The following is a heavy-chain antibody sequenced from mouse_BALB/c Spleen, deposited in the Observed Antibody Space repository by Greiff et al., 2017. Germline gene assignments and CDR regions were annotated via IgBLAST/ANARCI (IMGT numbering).Heavy chain of an antibody. J-gene: IGHJ3*01. D-gene: IGHD2-4*01. CDR1: GFSLTSYG. CDR3: AKSTMITAFAY. CDR2: IWAGGST. V-gene: IGHV2-9*02. Sequence: QVQLKESGPGLVAPSQSLSITCTVSGFSLTSYGVHWVRQPPGKGLEWLGVIWAGGSTNYNSALMSRLSISKDNSKSQVFLKMNSLQTDDTAMYYCAKSTMITAFAYWGQGTLVTVSA.